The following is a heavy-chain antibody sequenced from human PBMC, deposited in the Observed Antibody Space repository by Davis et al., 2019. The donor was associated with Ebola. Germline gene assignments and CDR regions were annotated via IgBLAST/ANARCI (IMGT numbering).Heavy chain of an antibody. CDR1: GFTFSSYD. V-gene: IGHV3-13*01. D-gene: IGHD6-19*01. CDR2: IGTAGDT. Sequence: GESLKISCAASGFTFSSYDMHWVRQATGKGLEWVSAIGTAGDTYYPGSVRGRFIISRDKSNNTLYLEMNSLRVDDTAVYYCATTQWLREFDNWGQGTLVTVSS. J-gene: IGHJ4*02. CDR3: ATTQWLREFDN.